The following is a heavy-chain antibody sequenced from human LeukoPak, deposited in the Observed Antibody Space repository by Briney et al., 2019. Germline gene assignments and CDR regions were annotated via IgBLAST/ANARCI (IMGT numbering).Heavy chain of an antibody. CDR2: ISSDSGSK. CDR1: GFTFSSYS. D-gene: IGHD1-14*01. Sequence: GGSLRLSCAASGFTFSSYSMNWVRQAPGKGLEWVSYISSDSGSKYYADSVKGRFTISRDNAKNSLYLQMNSLRDEDTAVYYCARTTSGDWGQGTLLTVSS. V-gene: IGHV3-48*02. CDR3: ARTTSGD. J-gene: IGHJ4*02.